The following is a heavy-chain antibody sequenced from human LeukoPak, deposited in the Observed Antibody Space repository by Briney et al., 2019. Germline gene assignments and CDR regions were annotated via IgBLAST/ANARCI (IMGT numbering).Heavy chain of an antibody. J-gene: IGHJ3*02. V-gene: IGHV5-51*01. Sequence: GESLKISCKGSGYSFTSYWIGWVRQMPGKSLGWMGIIYPGDSDTGYSPSFQGQVTISADKAISTAYLQWSGLKASDTAIYYCARSGSLGTFDIWGQGTMVTVSS. D-gene: IGHD1-26*01. CDR2: IYPGDSDT. CDR1: GYSFTSYW. CDR3: ARSGSLGTFDI.